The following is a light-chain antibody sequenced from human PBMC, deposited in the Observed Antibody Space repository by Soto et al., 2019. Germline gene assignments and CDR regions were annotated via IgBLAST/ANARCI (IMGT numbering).Light chain of an antibody. J-gene: IGKJ4*01. CDR1: QDIRNY. CDR2: DAS. Sequence: IEMTQSPPSLSSSVGDGVTITCQASQDIRNYVNWYQQKPGRAPKLLIYDASDLETGVPSRFSGSGSGTYFSFTISSLQPEDIATYYCQQYDNFPLTFGGGTKVAIK. CDR3: QQYDNFPLT. V-gene: IGKV1-33*01.